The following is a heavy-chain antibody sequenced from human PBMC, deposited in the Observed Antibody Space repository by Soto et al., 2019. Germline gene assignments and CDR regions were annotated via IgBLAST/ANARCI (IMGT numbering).Heavy chain of an antibody. V-gene: IGHV1-18*01. CDR3: AGCGWFGESGPYWFDP. J-gene: IGHJ5*02. D-gene: IGHD3-10*01. Sequence: QVQLVQSGAEVKKPGASVKVSCKASGYTFTSYGISWVRQAPGQGLEWMGWISAYNGNTNYAQKLQGRGTMTTDTSTSTAYMEVRSLRSGDTAVYYCAGCGWFGESGPYWFDPWGQGTLVTVSS. CDR1: GYTFTSYG. CDR2: ISAYNGNT.